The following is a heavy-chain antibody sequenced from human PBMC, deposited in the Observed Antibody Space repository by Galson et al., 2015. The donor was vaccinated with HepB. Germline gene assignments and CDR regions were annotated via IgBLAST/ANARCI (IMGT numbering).Heavy chain of an antibody. D-gene: IGHD3-16*01. V-gene: IGHV4-30-2*01. CDR1: GGSISSGGYS. Sequence: TLSLTCAVSGGSISSGGYSWSWIRQPPGKGLEWIGNIYHSGSTYYNPSLKSRVTISVDRSKNQFSLKLSSVTAADTAVYYCARVHNLGAVWYFDLWGRGTLVTVSS. CDR2: IYHSGST. J-gene: IGHJ2*01. CDR3: ARVHNLGAVWYFDL.